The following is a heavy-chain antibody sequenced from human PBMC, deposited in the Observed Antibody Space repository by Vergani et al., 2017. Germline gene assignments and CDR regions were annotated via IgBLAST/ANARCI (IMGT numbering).Heavy chain of an antibody. CDR1: GGSFTSYH. CDR2: IDHTGRP. J-gene: IGHJ6*03. Sequence: QVQLQQWGGGLLKPSETLSLTCVVNGGSFTSYHWTWIRQSPGEGLEWVGDIDHTGRPDYNPSLKSRLTMSVDKSRNQFSLTLNPVTATDTAIYFCARVNTETNGHLYYYYYMDVWGQGTTDTVS. D-gene: IGHD4-11*01. V-gene: IGHV4-34*01. CDR3: ARVNTETNGHLYYYYYMDV.